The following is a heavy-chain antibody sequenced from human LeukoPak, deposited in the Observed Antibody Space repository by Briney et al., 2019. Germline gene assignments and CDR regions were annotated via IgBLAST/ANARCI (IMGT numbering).Heavy chain of an antibody. V-gene: IGHV4-39*01. D-gene: IGHD4-23*01. CDR3: ATSPASDSGGGHWFDP. Sequence: PSETLSLTCTVSGGSVSSRSYYWGWIRQPPGKGLEWIGSGSYSGSTHYNPSLKSRVTISVDTSKNQFSLKLTSVTAADTAVYYCATSPASDSGGGHWFDPWGQGTLVIVSS. CDR1: GGSVSSRSYY. CDR2: GSYSGST. J-gene: IGHJ5*02.